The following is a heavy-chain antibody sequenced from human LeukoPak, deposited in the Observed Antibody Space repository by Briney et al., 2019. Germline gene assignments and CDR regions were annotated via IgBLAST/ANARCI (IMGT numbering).Heavy chain of an antibody. J-gene: IGHJ4*02. CDR2: ISGSGDNT. V-gene: IGHV3-23*01. CDR3: AQDFRLTAVTTFGY. CDR1: GFTFSNFG. Sequence: SGGSLRLSCAASGFTFSNFGMSWVRQAPGKGLEWVSGISGSGDNTNYADSVKGRFTISRDNSKNTLYLQMSTLRAEDTAVYYCAQDFRLTAVTTFGYWGQGTLVTVSS. D-gene: IGHD4-17*01.